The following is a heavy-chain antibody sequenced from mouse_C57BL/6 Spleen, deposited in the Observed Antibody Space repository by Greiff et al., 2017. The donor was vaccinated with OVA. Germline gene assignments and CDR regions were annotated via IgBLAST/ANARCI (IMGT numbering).Heavy chain of an antibody. CDR3: ARHHYDYEGFDY. D-gene: IGHD2-4*01. Sequence: EVKLVESGGGLVKPGGSLKFSCAASGFTFSSYTMSWVRQTPEKRLEWVATISGGGGNTYYPDSVKGRFTISRDNAKNTLYLQMSSLRSEDTALYYCARHHYDYEGFDYWGQGTTLTVSS. CDR1: GFTFSSYT. J-gene: IGHJ2*01. V-gene: IGHV5-9*01. CDR2: ISGGGGNT.